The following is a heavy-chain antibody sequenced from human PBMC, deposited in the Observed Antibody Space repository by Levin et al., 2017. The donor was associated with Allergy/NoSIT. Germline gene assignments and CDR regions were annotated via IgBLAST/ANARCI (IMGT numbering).Heavy chain of an antibody. CDR3: ARDGYYYDSSGYYSLYFDY. CDR2: IYYSGST. D-gene: IGHD3-22*01. CDR1: GGSISSGDYY. J-gene: IGHJ4*02. V-gene: IGHV4-30-4*08. Sequence: ASETLSLTCTVSGGSISSGDYYWSWIRQPPGTGREWIGYIYYSGSTYYNPSLKSRATISVDTSKNQFSLKLSSVTSADTAVYYCARDGYYYDSSGYYSLYFDYWGQGTLVTVSS.